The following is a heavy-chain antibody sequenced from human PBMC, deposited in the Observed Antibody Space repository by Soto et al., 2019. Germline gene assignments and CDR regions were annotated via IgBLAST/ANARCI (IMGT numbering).Heavy chain of an antibody. V-gene: IGHV4-30-4*01. Sequence: SETLSLTCTVSGGSISSGNYYWSWIRQPPGKGLEWIGFISYSGSTYYNVSLKSRVTISVDTSKNQFSLNLSFVTAADTAVYYCAAMGTPATGLYYFDYWGQGTQVTVSS. D-gene: IGHD2-15*01. J-gene: IGHJ4*02. CDR2: ISYSGST. CDR3: AAMGTPATGLYYFDY. CDR1: GGSISSGNYY.